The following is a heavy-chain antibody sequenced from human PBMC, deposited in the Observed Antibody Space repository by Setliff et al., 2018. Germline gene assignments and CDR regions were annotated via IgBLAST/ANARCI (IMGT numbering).Heavy chain of an antibody. Sequence: ASVKVSCKASGYTFTGYYMHWVRQAPGQGLEWMGRINPNSGGTNYAQKFQGRVTMTGDTSISTAYMELSRLRSDDTAVYYCARGRGSYYYYMEVWGKGSTVTVSS. CDR1: GYTFTGYY. J-gene: IGHJ6*03. V-gene: IGHV1-2*06. CDR2: INPNSGGT. D-gene: IGHD1-26*01. CDR3: ARGRGSYYYYMEV.